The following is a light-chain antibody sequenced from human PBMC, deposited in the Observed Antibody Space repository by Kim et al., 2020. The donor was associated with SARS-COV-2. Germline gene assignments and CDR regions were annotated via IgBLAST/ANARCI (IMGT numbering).Light chain of an antibody. CDR2: GKN. CDR1: SLISYY. J-gene: IGLJ2*01. V-gene: IGLV3-19*01. Sequence: VALGQTVRITCKEDSLISYYATWYQQKPGQAPILVIYGKNNRPSGIPDRFSGSSSGNTASLTITGTQAGDEADYYCNSRDSNDNVVFGGGTQLTVL. CDR3: NSRDSNDNVV.